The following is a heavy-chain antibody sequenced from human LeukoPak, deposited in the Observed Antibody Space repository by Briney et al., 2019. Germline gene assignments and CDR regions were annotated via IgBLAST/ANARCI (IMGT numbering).Heavy chain of an antibody. D-gene: IGHD1-26*01. J-gene: IGHJ4*02. CDR3: ARDSRSSPFDY. V-gene: IGHV3-21*01. Sequence: GGSLRLSCAASGFTFSSYSMNWVRQAPGKGLEWVSSISSNSSYIYYADSVKGRFTISRDNAKSSLYLQMNSLRAEDTAVYYCARDSRSSPFDYWGQGTLVTVSS. CDR2: ISSNSSYI. CDR1: GFTFSSYS.